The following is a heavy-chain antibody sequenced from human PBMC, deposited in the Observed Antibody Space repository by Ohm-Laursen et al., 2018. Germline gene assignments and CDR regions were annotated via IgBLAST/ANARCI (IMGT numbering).Heavy chain of an antibody. CDR3: ARSISREESLYYYYDMDV. J-gene: IGHJ6*02. D-gene: IGHD2-21*01. CDR1: GFTFSSYA. V-gene: IGHV3-72*01. Sequence: SLRLSCAASGFTFSSYAMSWVRQAPGKGLEWVGRTRNKASSYTTEYAASVKGRFTISRDDSKNSLYLQMNSLKTEDTAVYYCARSISREESLYYYYDMDVWGQGTTVTVSS. CDR2: TRNKASSYTT.